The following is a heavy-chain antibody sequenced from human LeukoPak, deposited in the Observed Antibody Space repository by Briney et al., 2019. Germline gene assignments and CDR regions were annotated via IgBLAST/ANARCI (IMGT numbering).Heavy chain of an antibody. J-gene: IGHJ6*03. CDR2: ISSSGSTI. CDR3: ARDGYHYYGSGTYFGYYYMDV. D-gene: IGHD3-10*01. Sequence: GGSLRLSCAASGFTFSSYEMNWVRQAPGKGLEWVSYISSSGSTIYQADSVKGRFTISRDNAKNSLYLQMNSLRAEDTAVYYCARDGYHYYGSGTYFGYYYMDVWGKGTTVTISS. V-gene: IGHV3-48*03. CDR1: GFTFSSYE.